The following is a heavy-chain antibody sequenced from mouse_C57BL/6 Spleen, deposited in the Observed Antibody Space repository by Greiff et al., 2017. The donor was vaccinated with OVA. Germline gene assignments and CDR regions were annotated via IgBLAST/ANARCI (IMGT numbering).Heavy chain of an antibody. CDR3: TQLGRWFAY. Sequence: EVQLQQSGAELVRPGASVKLSCTASGFNIKDDYMHWVKQRPEQGLEWIGWIDPENGDTEYASKFQGKATITADTSSNTAYLRLSSLTSEDTAVYYCTQLGRWFAYWGQGTLVTVSA. J-gene: IGHJ3*01. V-gene: IGHV14-4*01. CDR1: GFNIKDDY. D-gene: IGHD4-1*02. CDR2: IDPENGDT.